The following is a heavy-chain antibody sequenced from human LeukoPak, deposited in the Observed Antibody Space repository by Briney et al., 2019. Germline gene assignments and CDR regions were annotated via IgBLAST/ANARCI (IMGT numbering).Heavy chain of an antibody. V-gene: IGHV3-23*01. J-gene: IGHJ4*02. CDR3: AKDLEVWPNYDFWSGYYNDY. D-gene: IGHD3-3*01. Sequence: PGGSLRLSCAASGFPFSTNDMSWVRQAPGKELEWVSAIGGSGGTTYQDSLKGRFTISRDNSKNTLYLQMNSLRAEDTAVYYCAKDLEVWPNYDFWSGYYNDYWGQGTLVTVSS. CDR2: IGGSGGTT. CDR1: GFPFSTND.